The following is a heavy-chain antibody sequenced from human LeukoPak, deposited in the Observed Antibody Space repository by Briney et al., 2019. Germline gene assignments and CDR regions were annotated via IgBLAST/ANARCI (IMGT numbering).Heavy chain of an antibody. CDR1: GGTFSSYA. CDR2: IIPIFGTA. CDR3: ARATYSSGWFHLQYFDY. J-gene: IGHJ4*02. Sequence: ASVKVSCKASGGTFSSYAISWVGQAPGQGLEWMGGIIPIFGTANYAQKFQGRVTITADESTSTAYMELSSLRSEDTAVYYCARATYSSGWFHLQYFDYWGQGTLVTVSS. V-gene: IGHV1-69*13. D-gene: IGHD6-19*01.